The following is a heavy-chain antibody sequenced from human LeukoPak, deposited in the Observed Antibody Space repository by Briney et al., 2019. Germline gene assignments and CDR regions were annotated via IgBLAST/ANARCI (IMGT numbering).Heavy chain of an antibody. D-gene: IGHD3-10*01. V-gene: IGHV3-30*18. CDR2: ILYDGSNK. CDR3: AKAQNTYYSGSGAWGSDY. J-gene: IGHJ4*02. CDR1: GFTFTSYG. Sequence: GRSLRLSCAASGFTFTSYGMHWVRQAPGQGLEWVAFILYDGSNKYSADSVKGRFTISRDNSKNTLYLQMNSLRPEDTAVYFCAKAQNTYYSGSGAWGSDYWGQGTLVTVSS.